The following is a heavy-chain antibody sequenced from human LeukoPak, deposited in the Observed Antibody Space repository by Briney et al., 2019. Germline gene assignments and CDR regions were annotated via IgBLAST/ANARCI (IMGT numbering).Heavy chain of an antibody. V-gene: IGHV1-2*02. CDR1: GYTFTGYY. CDR3: ARVSGYCSSTSCYSGAFDI. J-gene: IGHJ3*02. Sequence: ASVKVSCKASGYTFTGYYMHWVRQAPGQGLEWMGWINPNSGGTNYAQKFQGRVNITRDTSIRTAYMDLSRLRSDDTAVYYCARVSGYCSSTSCYSGAFDIWGQGTMVTVSS. D-gene: IGHD2-2*02. CDR2: INPNSGGT.